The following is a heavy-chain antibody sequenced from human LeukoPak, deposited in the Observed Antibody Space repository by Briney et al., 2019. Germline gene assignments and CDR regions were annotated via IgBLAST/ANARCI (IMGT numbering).Heavy chain of an antibody. CDR1: GGSVRRGNYY. V-gene: IGHV4-61*02. Sequence: SETLSLTCTVSGGSVRRGNYYWTWIRQPAGSGLEWIGRIYTSGSTNYNPSLKSRVTISVDTSKNQFSLKLSSVTAADTAVYYCARSSSLAIFGVVTVDYWGQGTLVTVSS. J-gene: IGHJ4*02. CDR3: ARSSSLAIFGVVTVDY. CDR2: IYTSGST. D-gene: IGHD3-3*01.